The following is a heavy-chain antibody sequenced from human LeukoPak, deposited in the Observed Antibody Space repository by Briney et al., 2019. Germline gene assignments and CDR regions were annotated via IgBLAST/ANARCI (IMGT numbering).Heavy chain of an antibody. CDR2: ISYDGSNK. CDR1: GFTFSSYA. J-gene: IGHJ5*02. D-gene: IGHD2-2*01. CDR3: AKDCCSSTTPNWFDP. Sequence: GGSLRLSCAASGFTFSSYAMSWVRQAPGKGLEWVAVISYDGSNKYYADSVKGRFTISRDNSKNTLYLQMNSLRVEDTAVYYCAKDCCSSTTPNWFDPWGQGTLVTVSS. V-gene: IGHV3-30-3*01.